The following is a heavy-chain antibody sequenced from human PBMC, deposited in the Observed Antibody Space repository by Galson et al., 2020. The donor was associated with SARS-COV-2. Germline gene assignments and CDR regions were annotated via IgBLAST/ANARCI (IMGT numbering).Heavy chain of an antibody. V-gene: IGHV1-69*13. CDR1: GGTYSSYA. CDR2: NIPIFGTA. J-gene: IGHJ4*02. Sequence: SVKVSCKASGGTYSSYAISWVRQAPGQGLEWMGGNIPIFGTANYAQKFQGRVTITADESTSTAYMELSSLRSEGTAVYYCAREPTELGYCSGGSCYYFDYWGQGTLVTVSS. D-gene: IGHD2-15*01. CDR3: AREPTELGYCSGGSCYYFDY.